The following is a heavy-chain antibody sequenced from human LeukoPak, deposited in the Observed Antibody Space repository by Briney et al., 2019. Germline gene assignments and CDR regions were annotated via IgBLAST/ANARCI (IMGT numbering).Heavy chain of an antibody. V-gene: IGHV3-21*01. Sequence: GGSLRLSCAASGFTFSSYSMNWVCQAPGKGLEWVSSISSSSSYIYYADSVKGRFTISRDNAKNSLYLQMNSLRAEDTAVYYCARDPSYYYMDVWGKGTTVTVSS. CDR1: GFTFSSYS. CDR2: ISSSSSYI. J-gene: IGHJ6*03. CDR3: ARDPSYYYMDV.